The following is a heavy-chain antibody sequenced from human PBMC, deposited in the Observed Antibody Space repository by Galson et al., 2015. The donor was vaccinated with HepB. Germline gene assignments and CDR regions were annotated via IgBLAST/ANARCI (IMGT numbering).Heavy chain of an antibody. Sequence: SLRLSCAASGSTFSSYWMSWVRQGPGKGLEWVATIKQDGSEKSYVDSVKGRFTISRDNAKNSLFLQMNSLRAEDTAVYYCARDFVAGTWRFDPWGQGTLVTVSS. CDR2: IKQDGSEK. D-gene: IGHD6-19*01. V-gene: IGHV3-7*03. J-gene: IGHJ5*02. CDR3: ARDFVAGTWRFDP. CDR1: GSTFSSYW.